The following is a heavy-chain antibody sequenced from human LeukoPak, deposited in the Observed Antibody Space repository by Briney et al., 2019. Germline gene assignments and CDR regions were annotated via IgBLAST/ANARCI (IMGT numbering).Heavy chain of an antibody. D-gene: IGHD5/OR15-5a*01. J-gene: IGHJ3*02. Sequence: GGSLRLSCGASGFIFSRYGMHWVRQAPGKGLEWVSGISGSDRSTYYADSVKGRFIISRDNSKNTLYLQMNSLRAEDTAVYYCAKDTSVGAFDIWGQGTMVTVSS. CDR1: GFIFSRYG. CDR2: ISGSDRST. V-gene: IGHV3-23*01. CDR3: AKDTSVGAFDI.